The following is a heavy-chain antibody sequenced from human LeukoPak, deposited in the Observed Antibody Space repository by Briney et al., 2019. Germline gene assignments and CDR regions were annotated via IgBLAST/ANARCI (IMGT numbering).Heavy chain of an antibody. D-gene: IGHD3-10*01. J-gene: IGHJ5*02. Sequence: GRSLRLSCAASGFTFDDYAMHWVRQAPGKGLEWVSGISWNSGSIGYADSVKGRFTISRDNAKNSLYLQMNSLRAGDTALYYCAKDGDGSGREFDPWGQGTLVTVSS. CDR1: GFTFDDYA. CDR2: ISWNSGSI. CDR3: AKDGDGSGREFDP. V-gene: IGHV3-9*01.